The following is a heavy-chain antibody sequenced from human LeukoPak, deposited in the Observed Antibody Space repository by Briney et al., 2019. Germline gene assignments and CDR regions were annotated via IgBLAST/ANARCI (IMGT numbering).Heavy chain of an antibody. D-gene: IGHD3-3*01. CDR2: IWYDGSNK. CDR1: GFTFSSYG. Sequence: GGSLRLSCAASGFTFSSYGMHWVRQAPGKGLEWVAVIWYDGSNKYYADSVKGRFTISRDNSKNTLYLQMNSLRAEDTAVYYCARASYDFWSGYFGYNWFDPWGQGTLVTVSS. V-gene: IGHV3-33*01. J-gene: IGHJ5*02. CDR3: ARASYDFWSGYFGYNWFDP.